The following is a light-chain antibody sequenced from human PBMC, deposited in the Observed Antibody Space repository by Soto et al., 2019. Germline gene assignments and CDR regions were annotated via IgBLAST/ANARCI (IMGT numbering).Light chain of an antibody. CDR2: DNY. CDR1: SSNIVNNY. CDR3: TPCKTSRSPWV. V-gene: IGLV1-51*01. Sequence: QSVLTQPPSVSAAPGQKVTISCSGSSSNIVNNYVSWYQQLPGTAPKLLIYDNYKRPSGIPDRFSGSKSGTSATLAITGLRAGEEAVYSCTPCKTSRSPWVFGGGTKLTVL. J-gene: IGLJ3*02.